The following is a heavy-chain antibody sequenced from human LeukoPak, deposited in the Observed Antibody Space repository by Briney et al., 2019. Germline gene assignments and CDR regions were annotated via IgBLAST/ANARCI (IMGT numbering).Heavy chain of an antibody. D-gene: IGHD3-9*01. CDR1: GFTFSSYE. CDR3: ARVLRYFDWLFDY. Sequence: GGSLRLSCAASGFTFSSYEMNWVRQAPGKGLEWVSYISSSGSTIYYADSVKGRFTISRDNAKNSLYLQMNSLRAEDTALYYCARVLRYFDWLFDYWGQGTLVTVSS. V-gene: IGHV3-48*03. CDR2: ISSSGSTI. J-gene: IGHJ4*02.